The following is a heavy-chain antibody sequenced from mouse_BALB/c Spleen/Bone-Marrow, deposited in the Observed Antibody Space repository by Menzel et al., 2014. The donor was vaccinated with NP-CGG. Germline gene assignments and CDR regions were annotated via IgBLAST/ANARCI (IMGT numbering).Heavy chain of an antibody. J-gene: IGHJ4*01. D-gene: IGHD2-1*01. V-gene: IGHV1-7*01. Sequence: QVQLQQSGAELAKPWASVKMSCKASGYTFTSYWMHWVKQRPGQGLEWIGYINPSTGYTEYNQKFKDKATLTADKSSSTAYMQLSSLTSEDSAVYYCARGNYEAMDYWGQGTSVTVSS. CDR3: ARGNYEAMDY. CDR1: GYTFTSYW. CDR2: INPSTGYT.